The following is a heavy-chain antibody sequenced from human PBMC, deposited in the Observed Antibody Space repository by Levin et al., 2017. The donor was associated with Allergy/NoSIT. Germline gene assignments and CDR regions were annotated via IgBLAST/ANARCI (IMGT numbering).Heavy chain of an antibody. Sequence: SLKISCAASGFTFDDYAMHWVRQAPGKGLEWVSGISWNSGSIGYADSVKGRFTISRDNAKNSLYLQMNSLQTEDTALYYCARDNIGLPDAFDIWGQGTMVIVSS. CDR3: ARDNIGLPDAFDI. J-gene: IGHJ3*02. D-gene: IGHD3-10*01. CDR2: ISWNSGSI. CDR1: GFTFDDYA. V-gene: IGHV3-9*01.